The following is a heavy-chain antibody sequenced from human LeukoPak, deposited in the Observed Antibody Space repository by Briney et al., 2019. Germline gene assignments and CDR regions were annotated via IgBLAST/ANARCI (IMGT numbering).Heavy chain of an antibody. V-gene: IGHV3-11*06. D-gene: IGHD1-26*01. CDR2: ISSSSSYT. CDR3: ARDEASGSYGI. CDR1: GFTFSDYY. J-gene: IGHJ3*02. Sequence: PGGSLRLSCAASGFTFSDYYMSWIRQAPGKGREWVAYISSSSSYTNYADSVKGRFTISRDNAKNSLYLQMNSLRAEDAAVYYCARDEASGSYGIWGQGTMVTVSS.